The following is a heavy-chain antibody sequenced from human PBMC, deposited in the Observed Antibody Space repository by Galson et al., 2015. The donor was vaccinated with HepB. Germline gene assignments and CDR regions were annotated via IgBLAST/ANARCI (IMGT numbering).Heavy chain of an antibody. D-gene: IGHD5-18*01. CDR1: GGSFSGYY. CDR2: INHSGST. V-gene: IGHV4-34*01. Sequence: ETLSLTCAVYGGSFSGYYWSWIRQPPGKGLEWIGEINHSGSTNYNPSLKSRVTISVDTSKNQFSLKLSSVTAADTAVYYCARGGQLWLPPKIFDYWGQGTLVTVSS. CDR3: ARGGQLWLPPKIFDY. J-gene: IGHJ4*02.